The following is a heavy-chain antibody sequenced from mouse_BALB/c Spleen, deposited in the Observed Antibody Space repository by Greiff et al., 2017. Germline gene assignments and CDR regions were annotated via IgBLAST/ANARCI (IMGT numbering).Heavy chain of an antibody. J-gene: IGHJ2*01. Sequence: EVKLMESGGGLVKPGGSLKLSCAASGFTFSSYAMSWVRQTPEKRLEWVASISSGGSTYYPDSVKGRFTISRDNARNILYLQMSSLRSEDTAMYYCARKELLLYFDYWGQGTTLTVSS. CDR1: GFTFSSYA. V-gene: IGHV5-6-5*01. CDR3: ARKELLLYFDY. D-gene: IGHD2-12*01. CDR2: ISSGGST.